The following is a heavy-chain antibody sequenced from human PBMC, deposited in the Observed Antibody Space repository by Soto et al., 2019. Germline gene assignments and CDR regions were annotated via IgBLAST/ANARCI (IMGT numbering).Heavy chain of an antibody. CDR3: AKDETYGFGELLRY. CDR2: ISYDGSNK. J-gene: IGHJ4*02. Sequence: GGSLRLSCAASGFTFSSYGMHWVRQAPGKGLEWVAVISYDGSNKYYADSVKGRFTISRDNSKNTLYLQMNSLRAEDTAVYYCAKDETYGFGELLRYWGQGTLVTVSS. CDR1: GFTFSSYG. D-gene: IGHD3-10*01. V-gene: IGHV3-30*18.